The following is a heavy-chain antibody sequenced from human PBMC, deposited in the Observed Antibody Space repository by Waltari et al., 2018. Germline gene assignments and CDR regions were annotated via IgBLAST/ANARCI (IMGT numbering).Heavy chain of an antibody. D-gene: IGHD4-17*01. CDR1: GGSFSGYY. CDR2: INHSGST. J-gene: IGHJ6*03. V-gene: IGHV4-34*01. Sequence: QVQLQQWGAGLLKPSETLSLPCAVYGGSFSGYYWSWIRQPSGKGLEWIGEINHSGSTNYNPSLKSRVTISVDTSKNQFSLKLSSVTAADTAVYYRARLTTVVIQFLYYYYYMDVWGKGTTVTVSS. CDR3: ARLTTVVIQFLYYYYYMDV.